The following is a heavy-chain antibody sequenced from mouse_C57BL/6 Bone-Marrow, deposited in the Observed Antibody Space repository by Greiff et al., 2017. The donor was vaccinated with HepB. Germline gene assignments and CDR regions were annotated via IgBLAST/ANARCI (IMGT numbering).Heavy chain of an antibody. Sequence: QVQLQQSGAELMKPGASVKLSCKATGYTFTGYWIEWVKQRPGHGLEWIGEILPGSGSTHYNEKFKGKATFTADTSSNTAYMQLSSLTTEDSAIYYCAREGEWDYGGAMDYWGQGTSVTVSS. D-gene: IGHD2-4*01. V-gene: IGHV1-9*01. CDR1: GYTFTGYW. CDR3: AREGEWDYGGAMDY. J-gene: IGHJ4*01. CDR2: ILPGSGST.